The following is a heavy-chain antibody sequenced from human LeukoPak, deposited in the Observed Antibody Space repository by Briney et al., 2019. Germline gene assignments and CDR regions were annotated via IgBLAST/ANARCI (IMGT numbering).Heavy chain of an antibody. D-gene: IGHD3-16*02. Sequence: GGSLRLSCAASGFTFSDYYMSWIRQAPGKGLEWVSYISSSGSTIYYADSVKGRFTISRDNAENSLYLQMNSLRAEDTAVYYCARASRWYYFDYWGQGTLVTVSS. J-gene: IGHJ4*02. CDR1: GFTFSDYY. V-gene: IGHV3-11*01. CDR3: ARASRWYYFDY. CDR2: ISSSGSTI.